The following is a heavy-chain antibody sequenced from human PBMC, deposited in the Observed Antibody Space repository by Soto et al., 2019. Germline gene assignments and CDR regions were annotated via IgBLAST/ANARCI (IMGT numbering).Heavy chain of an antibody. CDR3: ARHSGYEVFDY. V-gene: IGHV4-39*01. CDR1: GGSISSSSYY. D-gene: IGHD3-9*01. CDR2: IYYSVSN. Sequence: QLQLQESGPGLVKPSETLSLTCTVSGGSISSSSYYWGWLRQPQGKGLEWIGSIYYSVSNYYNPSLKSRVTLSVATSKNQFSLKLSAVTAADTVMYYGARHSGYEVFDYWGQGTLVTVSS. J-gene: IGHJ4*02.